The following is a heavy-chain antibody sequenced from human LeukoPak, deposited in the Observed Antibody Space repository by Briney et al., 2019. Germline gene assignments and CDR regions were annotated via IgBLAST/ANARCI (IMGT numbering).Heavy chain of an antibody. D-gene: IGHD2-2*01. CDR1: GGSFSGYY. Sequence: PSETLSLTCAVYGGSFSGYYWSWIRQPPGKGLEWIGEINHSGSTNYNPSLKSRVTMSVDTSKNQFSLKLSSVTAADTAVYYCARGGVGVVVVPAARRHVTYFDYWGQGTLVTVSS. J-gene: IGHJ4*02. V-gene: IGHV4-34*01. CDR3: ARGGVGVVVVPAARRHVTYFDY. CDR2: INHSGST.